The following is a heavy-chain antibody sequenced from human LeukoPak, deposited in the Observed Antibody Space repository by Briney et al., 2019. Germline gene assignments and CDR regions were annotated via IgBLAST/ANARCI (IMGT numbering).Heavy chain of an antibody. CDR2: ISGSGGST. Sequence: LGGSLRLSCAASGFTFSNYWMHLVRQAPGKGLGWVAAISGSGGSTYYADSVKGRFTISRDHSKNTLYLQMNSLRAEDTAVYYCAKAGTIFGVVIRTNYYFDYWGQGTLVTVSS. D-gene: IGHD3-3*01. J-gene: IGHJ4*02. CDR3: AKAGTIFGVVIRTNYYFDY. V-gene: IGHV3-23*01. CDR1: GFTFSNYW.